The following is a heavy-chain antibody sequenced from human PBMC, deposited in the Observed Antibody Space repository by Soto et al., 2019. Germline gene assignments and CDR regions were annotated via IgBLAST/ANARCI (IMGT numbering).Heavy chain of an antibody. CDR1: GFTFSSYS. D-gene: IGHD6-13*01. V-gene: IGHV3-48*01. J-gene: IGHJ4*02. CDR2: ISSSSSTI. CDR3: AKLGSSWFDLIDY. Sequence: LRLSCAASGFTFSSYSMNWVRQAPGKGLEWVSYISSSSSTIYYADSVKGRFTISRDNAKNSLYLQMNSLRAEDTAVYYCAKLGSSWFDLIDYWGQGTLVTVSS.